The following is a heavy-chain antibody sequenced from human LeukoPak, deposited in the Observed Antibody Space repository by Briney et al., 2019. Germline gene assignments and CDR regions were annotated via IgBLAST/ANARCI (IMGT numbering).Heavy chain of an antibody. CDR2: IIPIFGTA. CDR3: ARGRSGSYFPPDAFDI. CDR1: GGTFSSYA. J-gene: IGHJ3*02. D-gene: IGHD1-26*01. V-gene: IGHV1-69*05. Sequence: GASVKVSCKASGGTFSSYAISWVRQAPGQGLGWMGGIIPIFGTANYAQKFQGRVTITTDESTSTAYMELSSLRSEDTAVYYCARGRSGSYFPPDAFDIWGQGTMVTVSS.